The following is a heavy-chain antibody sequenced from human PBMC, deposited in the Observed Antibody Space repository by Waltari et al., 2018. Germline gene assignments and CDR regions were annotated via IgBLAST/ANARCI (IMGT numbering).Heavy chain of an antibody. D-gene: IGHD5-12*01. CDR3: ARATLRNLAFDI. CDR2: IIPIFGTA. CDR1: GYSFTSYW. Sequence: VQLVQSGAEVKKPGESLKISCKGSGYSFTSYWIGWVRQMPGKGLEWMWIIPIFGTANYEQKFQGRVTITADESTSTAYMELSSLRSEDTAVYYCARATLRNLAFDIWGQGTMVTVSS. V-gene: IGHV1-69*01. J-gene: IGHJ3*02.